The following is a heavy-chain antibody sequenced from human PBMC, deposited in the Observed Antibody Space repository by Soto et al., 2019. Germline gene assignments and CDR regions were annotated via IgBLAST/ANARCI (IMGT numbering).Heavy chain of an antibody. CDR3: AKAGPTYYYDSSGSRPFDY. Sequence: WGSLRLSCAASGFTFISYAMVFFRHSPLKGLEWVSAISGSGGSTYYADSVKGRFTISRDNSKNTLYLQMNSLRAEDTAVYYCAKAGPTYYYDSSGSRPFDYWGQGTLVTVSS. V-gene: IGHV3-23*01. D-gene: IGHD3-22*01. CDR2: ISGSGGST. J-gene: IGHJ4*02. CDR1: GFTFISYA.